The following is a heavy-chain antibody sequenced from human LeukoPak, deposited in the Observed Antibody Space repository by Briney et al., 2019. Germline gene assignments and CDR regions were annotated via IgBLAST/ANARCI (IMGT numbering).Heavy chain of an antibody. CDR2: INHSGST. CDR3: ARGRDGYNYPFSFDY. Sequence: SETLSLTCAVYGGSFSGYYWGWIRQPPGKGLEWIGEINHSGSTNYNPSLKSRVTISVDTSKNQFSLKQSSVTAADTAVYYCARGRDGYNYPFSFDYWGQGTLVTVSS. D-gene: IGHD5-24*01. CDR1: GGSFSGYY. J-gene: IGHJ4*02. V-gene: IGHV4-34*01.